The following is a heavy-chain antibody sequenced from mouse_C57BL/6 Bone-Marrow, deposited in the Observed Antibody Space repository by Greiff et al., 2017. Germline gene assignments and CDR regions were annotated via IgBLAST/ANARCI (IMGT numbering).Heavy chain of an antibody. V-gene: IGHV1-72*01. CDR2: IDPTSGGT. CDR1: GYTFTSYW. Sequence: VQVQQPGAELVKPGASVKLSCKASGYTFTSYWMHWVKQRPGRGLEWIGRIDPTSGGTKYNEKFKSKATLTVDKPSSTAYLQLSSLTSENSAVYYCTRGRTSPYYFDDWGQGTTLTVSS. D-gene: IGHD6-2*01. CDR3: TRGRTSPYYFDD. J-gene: IGHJ2*01.